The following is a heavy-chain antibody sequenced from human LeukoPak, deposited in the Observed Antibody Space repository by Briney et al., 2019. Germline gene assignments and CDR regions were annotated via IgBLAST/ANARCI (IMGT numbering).Heavy chain of an antibody. CDR1: GGTLSSYA. D-gene: IGHD4-11*01. CDR3: ARGSNYVDYYYYYYMDV. Sequence: ASVKISCKASGGTLSSYAISWVRQAPGQGLEWTGAIIPIFGTANYAQKFQGRVTITTDESTSTAYMELSSLRSEDTAVYYCARGSNYVDYYYYYYMDVWGKGATVTVSS. J-gene: IGHJ6*03. CDR2: IIPIFGTA. V-gene: IGHV1-69*05.